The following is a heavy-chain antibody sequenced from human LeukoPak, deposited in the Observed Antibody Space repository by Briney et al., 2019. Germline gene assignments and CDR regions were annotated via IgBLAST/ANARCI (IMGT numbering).Heavy chain of an antibody. J-gene: IGHJ4*02. CDR1: GFTFSSYS. D-gene: IGHD2-2*01. V-gene: IGHV3-48*04. Sequence: PGGSLRLSCAASGFTFSSYSMNWVRQAPGKGLEWVSSISSGSSTIYYADSVRGRFTISRDNAKNSLYLQMNSLRAEDSAVYYCARSRDYGDYWGQGTLVTVSS. CDR2: ISSGSSTI. CDR3: ARSRDYGDY.